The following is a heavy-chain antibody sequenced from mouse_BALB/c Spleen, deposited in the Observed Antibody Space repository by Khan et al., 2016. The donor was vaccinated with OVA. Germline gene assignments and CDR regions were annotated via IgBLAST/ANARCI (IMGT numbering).Heavy chain of an antibody. CDR3: ARPPYFSYTLDY. Sequence: QIQLVQSGPELKKPGETVKISCKASGYTFTSYGMNWVKQSPGKALKWMGWINTYNGEPTYADDFKGRFAFSLDTSASTAYLQINNLKNEDTATYFCARPPYFSYTLDYWGQGTSVTVSA. CDR2: INTYNGEP. V-gene: IGHV9-3-1*01. J-gene: IGHJ4*01. CDR1: GYTFTSYG. D-gene: IGHD2-10*01.